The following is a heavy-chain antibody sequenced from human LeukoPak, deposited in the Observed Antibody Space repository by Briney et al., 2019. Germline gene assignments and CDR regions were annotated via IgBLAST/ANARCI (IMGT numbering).Heavy chain of an antibody. CDR1: GGSISSSSYY. V-gene: IGHV4-39*01. D-gene: IGHD1-26*01. J-gene: IGHJ4*02. CDR2: IYYSGST. Sequence: SETLSLTCTVSGGSISSSSYYWGWIRQPPGKGLEWIGSIYYSGSTYYNPSLKSRVTISVDTSKNQFSLKLSSVTAADTAVYHCASRASGSYFFLWGQGTLVTVSS. CDR3: ASRASGSYFFL.